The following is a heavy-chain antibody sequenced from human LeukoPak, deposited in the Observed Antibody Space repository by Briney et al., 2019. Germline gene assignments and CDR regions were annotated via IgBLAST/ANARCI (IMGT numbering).Heavy chain of an antibody. Sequence: GASLRLSCAASGFTFSSYEMNWVRQAPGKGLEWISYISSGGGSIYYADSVKGRFTISRDNAKNSLYLQMNSLRAEDTAVYYCATFSGYVAYWGQGTLVTVST. CDR1: GFTFSSYE. D-gene: IGHD1-26*01. J-gene: IGHJ4*02. CDR3: ATFSGYVAY. CDR2: ISSGGGSI. V-gene: IGHV3-48*03.